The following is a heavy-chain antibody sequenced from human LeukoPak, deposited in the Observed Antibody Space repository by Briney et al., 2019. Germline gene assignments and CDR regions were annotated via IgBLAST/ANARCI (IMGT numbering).Heavy chain of an antibody. CDR1: GASISDSW. J-gene: IGHJ4*02. CDR3: ARIGTNGGY. V-gene: IGHV4-59*01. CDR2: IHYTGST. Sequence: PSETLSLTCAVSGASISDSWWSWIRQPPGKGLEWIGYIHYTGSTMYNPSLKSRVTISVDTSKNHFSLELTSVTAADTAVYYCARIGTNGGYWGQGTLVTVSS. D-gene: IGHD2-8*01.